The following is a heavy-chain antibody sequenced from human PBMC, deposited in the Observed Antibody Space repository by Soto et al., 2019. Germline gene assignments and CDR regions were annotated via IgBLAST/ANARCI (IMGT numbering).Heavy chain of an antibody. CDR1: GYSLSSGSY. V-gene: IGHV4-38-2*01. CDR3: ARVHVMVVAGSTFDY. J-gene: IGHJ4*01. CDR2: IYHGGTT. D-gene: IGHD6-19*01. Sequence: SETLSLTCAVSGYSLSSGSYWGWIRQPPGKGPEWIASIYHGGTTFYNPSLKSRVTLSVDTSKNHYSLKLRSVTAADTAVYYWARVHVMVVAGSTFDYWGPGILVTVS.